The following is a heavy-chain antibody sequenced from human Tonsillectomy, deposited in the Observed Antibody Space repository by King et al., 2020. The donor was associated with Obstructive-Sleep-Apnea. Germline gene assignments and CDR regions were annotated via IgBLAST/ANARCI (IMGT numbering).Heavy chain of an antibody. V-gene: IGHV2-26*01. Sequence: TLKESGPVLVKPPETLTLTCTVSGFSLSNARMGVSWIRQPPGKALEWLAHIFSNDEKSYSTSLKSRLTISKDTSKSQVVLTMTNMDPVDTATYYCARIRGHYDYVWGSYRYTSAFDIWGQGTMVTVSS. D-gene: IGHD3-16*02. CDR1: GFSLSNARMG. CDR3: ARIRGHYDYVWGSYRYTSAFDI. J-gene: IGHJ3*02. CDR2: IFSNDEK.